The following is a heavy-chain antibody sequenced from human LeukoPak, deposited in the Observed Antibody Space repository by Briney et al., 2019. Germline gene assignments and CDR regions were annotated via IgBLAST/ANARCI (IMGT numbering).Heavy chain of an antibody. CDR1: GGSISSYY. CDR3: ARDRVVVAATNSYYYGMDV. CDR2: IYYSGST. Sequence: SETLSLTCTVSGGSISSYYWSWIRQPPGKGLGWIGYIYYSGSTNYNPSLKSRVTISVDTSKNQFSLKLSSVTAADTAVYYCARDRVVVAATNSYYYGMDVWGQGTTVTVSS. V-gene: IGHV4-59*01. D-gene: IGHD2-15*01. J-gene: IGHJ6*02.